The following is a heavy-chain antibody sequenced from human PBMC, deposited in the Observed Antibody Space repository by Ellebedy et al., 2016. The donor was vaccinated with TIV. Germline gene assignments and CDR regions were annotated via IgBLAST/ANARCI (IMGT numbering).Heavy chain of an antibody. CDR3: AKWDISAFDI. V-gene: IGHV3-9*01. CDR1: GFTFDDYA. J-gene: IGHJ3*02. D-gene: IGHD2-15*01. CDR2: ISWNSGSI. Sequence: GGSLRLXXAASGFTFDDYAMHWVRQAPGKGLEWVSGISWNSGSIGYADSVKGRFTISRDNAKNSLYLQMNSLRAEDTALYYCAKWDISAFDIWGQGTMVTVSS.